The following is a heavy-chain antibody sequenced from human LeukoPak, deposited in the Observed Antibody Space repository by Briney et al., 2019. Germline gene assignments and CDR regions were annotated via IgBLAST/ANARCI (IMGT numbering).Heavy chain of an antibody. CDR3: ARGVAVAGKLQPFDY. J-gene: IGHJ4*02. V-gene: IGHV4-34*01. D-gene: IGHD6-19*01. CDR1: GGSFSGYY. CDR2: INHSGST. Sequence: SETLSLTCAVYGGSFSGYYWSWIRQPPGKGLEWIGEINHSGSTNYNPSLKSRVTIPVDTSKNQFSLKLSSVTAADTAVYYCARGVAVAGKLQPFDYWGQGTLVTVSS.